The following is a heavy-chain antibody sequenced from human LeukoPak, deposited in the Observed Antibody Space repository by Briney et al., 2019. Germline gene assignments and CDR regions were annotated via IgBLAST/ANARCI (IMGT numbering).Heavy chain of an antibody. CDR3: ARITYYYDSSGYSDAFDI. V-gene: IGHV4-39*07. D-gene: IGHD3-22*01. CDR1: GGSISSSSYY. J-gene: IGHJ3*02. Sequence: PSETLSLTCTVSGGSISSSSYYWGWIRQPPGKGLEWIGSIYYSGSTYYNPSLKSRVTISVDTSKNQFSLKLSSVTAADTAVYYCARITYYYDSSGYSDAFDIWGQGTMVTVSS. CDR2: IYYSGST.